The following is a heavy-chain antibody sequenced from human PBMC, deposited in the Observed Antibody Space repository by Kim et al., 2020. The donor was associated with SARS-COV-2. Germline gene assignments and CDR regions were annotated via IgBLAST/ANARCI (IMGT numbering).Heavy chain of an antibody. CDR2: IYYRGST. D-gene: IGHD3-22*01. CDR1: GGSISSGGYY. J-gene: IGHJ4*02. CDR3: ARIDYYNSSGYFFFDY. V-gene: IGHV4-31*03. Sequence: SETLSLTCTVSGGSISSGGYYWSWIRQHPGKGLEWIGYIYYRGSTYYNPSLKSRVTISVDTSKNQFSLMLSSVTAADTAVYYCARIDYYNSSGYFFFDYWGQGTLVTVSS.